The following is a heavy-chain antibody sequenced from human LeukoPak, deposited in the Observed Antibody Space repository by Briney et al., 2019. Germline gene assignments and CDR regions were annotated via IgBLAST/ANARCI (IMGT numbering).Heavy chain of an antibody. D-gene: IGHD2-21*01. CDR2: ISYDGSNK. CDR3: AKGYCGGDCPFDY. V-gene: IGHV3-30*18. Sequence: GGSLRLSCAASGFTFSSYGMHWVRQAPGKGLEWVAVISYDGSNKYYADSVKGRYTISRDKSKNTLYLQMNSLRAEDTAVYYCAKGYCGGDCPFDYWGQGTLVTVSS. CDR1: GFTFSSYG. J-gene: IGHJ4*02.